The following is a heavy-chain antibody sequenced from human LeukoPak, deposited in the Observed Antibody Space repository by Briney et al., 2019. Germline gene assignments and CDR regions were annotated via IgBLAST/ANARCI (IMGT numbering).Heavy chain of an antibody. V-gene: IGHV3-48*03. Sequence: GGSLRLSCAASGFTFSSYEMNWVRQAPGKGLEWVSYISSGSTIYYADSVKGRFTISRDNAKNSLYLQMNSLRAEDTAVYYCAPLSGSYFGDDAFDIWGQGTMVTVSS. CDR1: GFTFSSYE. J-gene: IGHJ3*02. CDR2: ISSGSTI. CDR3: APLSGSYFGDDAFDI. D-gene: IGHD1-26*01.